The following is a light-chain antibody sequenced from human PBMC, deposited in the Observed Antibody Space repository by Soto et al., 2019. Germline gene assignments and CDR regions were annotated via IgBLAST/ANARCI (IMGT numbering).Light chain of an antibody. J-gene: IGLJ1*01. V-gene: IGLV2-14*01. CDR3: SSYTSTSTPYV. CDR1: SSDVGAYNY. CDR2: EVN. Sequence: QSVLTQPPSVSGSPGQSITISCTGTSSDVGAYNYVSWYQHHPGKAPKLLIFEVNNRPSGVSNRFSGSKSGTTASLTISGLQVEDEADYYCSSYTSTSTPYVFGTGTKLTVL.